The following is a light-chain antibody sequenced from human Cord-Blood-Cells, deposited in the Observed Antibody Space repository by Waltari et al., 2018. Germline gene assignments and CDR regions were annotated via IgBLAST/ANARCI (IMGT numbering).Light chain of an antibody. V-gene: IGKV1-5*03. Sequence: DIQMTQSPPTQSASAGDRVTITCRASPSTSSWLAWYQQKPGKAPNLLIYKASSLESGVPSRFSGSGSGTEFTLTISSLQPDDFATYYCQQYNSYSWTFGQGTKVEIK. CDR2: KAS. CDR3: QQYNSYSWT. J-gene: IGKJ1*01. CDR1: PSTSSW.